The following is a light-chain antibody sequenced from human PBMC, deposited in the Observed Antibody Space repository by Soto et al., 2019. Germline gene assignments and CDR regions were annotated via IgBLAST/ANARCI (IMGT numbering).Light chain of an antibody. CDR1: QSVSSN. J-gene: IGKJ5*01. Sequence: EIVMTQSPATLSVSPGERATLSCRASQSVSSNLAWYQQKPGQAPRLLIYGASTRATGIPARFSGSGSGTELTLTIGSLQSEDFAVYYCQQYNNWPITFGQGTRLEIK. CDR3: QQYNNWPIT. CDR2: GAS. V-gene: IGKV3-15*01.